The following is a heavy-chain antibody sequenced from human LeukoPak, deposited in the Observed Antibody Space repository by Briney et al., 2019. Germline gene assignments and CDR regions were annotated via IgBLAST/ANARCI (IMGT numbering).Heavy chain of an antibody. J-gene: IGHJ4*02. CDR3: ARASHWNQLHYFDY. CDR2: INHSGST. D-gene: IGHD1-1*01. Sequence: SETLSLTCTVSGGSISSSSYYWGWIRQPPGKGLEWIGEINHSGSTNYNPSLKSRVTISVDTSKNQFSLNLSSVTAADTAVYYCARASHWNQLHYFDYWGQGALVTVSS. V-gene: IGHV4-39*07. CDR1: GGSISSSSYY.